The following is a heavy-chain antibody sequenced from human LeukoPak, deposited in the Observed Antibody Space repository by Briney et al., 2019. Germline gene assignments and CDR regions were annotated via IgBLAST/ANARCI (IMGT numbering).Heavy chain of an antibody. CDR3: ARANGYYYGSGDKYYFDY. V-gene: IGHV1-18*01. Sequence: ASVKVSCKASGYTFTSYGISWVRQAPGQGLEWMGWISAYNGNTNYAQKLQGRVTMTTDTSTSTAYMELRSLRSDDTAVYYCARANGYYYGSGDKYYFDYWGQGTLVTVS. CDR2: ISAYNGNT. D-gene: IGHD3-10*01. J-gene: IGHJ4*02. CDR1: GYTFTSYG.